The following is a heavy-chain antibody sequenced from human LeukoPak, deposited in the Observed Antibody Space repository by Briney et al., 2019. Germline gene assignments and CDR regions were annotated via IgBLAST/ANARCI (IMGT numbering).Heavy chain of an antibody. J-gene: IGHJ3*02. CDR1: GGSSSGYY. CDR3: ASLNPFSGRRNAFDI. CDR2: VNHSGTA. D-gene: IGHD1-26*01. Sequence: SETLSLTCAVHGGSSSGYYWSWIRQPPGQALDWIGEVNHSGTARYNPSLESRVTISVDTSKSQSSLNVYFVTAADTAVYYCASLNPFSGRRNAFDIWGQGAMVTVSS. V-gene: IGHV4-34*01.